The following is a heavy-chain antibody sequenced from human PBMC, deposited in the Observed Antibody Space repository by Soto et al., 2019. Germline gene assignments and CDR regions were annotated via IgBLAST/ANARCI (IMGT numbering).Heavy chain of an antibody. CDR2: ISGSGGST. J-gene: IGHJ4*02. Sequence: GSLRLSCAASGFTFNSYAMSWVRQAPGKGLEWVSAISGSGGSTYYADSVKGRFTISRDNSRNTLYLQMNSLRAEDTAMYYCAREIERLLGYWGQGTLVTVSS. V-gene: IGHV3-23*01. CDR3: AREIERLLGY. CDR1: GFTFNSYA. D-gene: IGHD3-3*01.